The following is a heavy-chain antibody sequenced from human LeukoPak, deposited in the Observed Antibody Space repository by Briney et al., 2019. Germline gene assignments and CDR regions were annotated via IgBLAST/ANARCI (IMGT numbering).Heavy chain of an antibody. J-gene: IGHJ5*02. Sequence: PSETLSLTCAVYGGSFSGYYWSWIRQPPGKGLEWIASIYSSGATYYNPSLKSRVIISVDTSKNQISLKLSSVTASDTAVYYCARHSMRYNWFDPWGQGTLVTVSS. CDR1: GGSFSGYY. CDR3: ARHSMRYNWFDP. D-gene: IGHD2/OR15-2a*01. CDR2: IYSSGAT. V-gene: IGHV4-34*01.